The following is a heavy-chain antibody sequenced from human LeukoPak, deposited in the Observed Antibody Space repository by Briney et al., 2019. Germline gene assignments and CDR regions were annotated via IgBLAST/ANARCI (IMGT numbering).Heavy chain of an antibody. Sequence: PGGSLRLSCAASGFTFSSYEMNWVRQAPGKGLEWVSKISSSGSTRYYADSVKGRFTISRDNAKNSLYLQMNSLRAEDTAVYYCARATVTTVVYWFDPWGQGTLVTVSS. CDR1: GFTFSSYE. CDR2: ISSSGSTR. D-gene: IGHD4-17*01. V-gene: IGHV3-48*03. J-gene: IGHJ5*02. CDR3: ARATVTTVVYWFDP.